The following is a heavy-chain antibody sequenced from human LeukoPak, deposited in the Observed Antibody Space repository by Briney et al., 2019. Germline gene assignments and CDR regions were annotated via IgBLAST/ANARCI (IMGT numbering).Heavy chain of an antibody. CDR1: GDSISSGDYY. V-gene: IGHV4-61*02. CDR3: CGYSYGPR. CDR2: ISSSGST. D-gene: IGHD5-18*01. Sequence: PSETLSLTCTVSGDSISSGDYYWSWIRQPAGKGLEWIGRISSSGSTYYNPSLKSRVTISVDTSKNQFSLKLSSVTAADTAVYYCCGYSYGPRWGQGTLVTVSS. J-gene: IGHJ4*02.